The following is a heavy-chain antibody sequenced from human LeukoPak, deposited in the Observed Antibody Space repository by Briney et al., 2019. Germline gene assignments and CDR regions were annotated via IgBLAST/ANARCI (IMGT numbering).Heavy chain of an antibody. J-gene: IGHJ4*02. CDR3: ARTDSSGXYXXFDY. CDR1: GYSFTSYR. Sequence: GESLKISCKGSGYSFTSYRIGWVRQMPGKGLERMGIVYPXDSESRYSPSFQGQVTISADKSINTAYLRWSSLKASDTAMYYCARTDSSGXYXXFDYWGQGTLVTVSS. V-gene: IGHV5-51*01. D-gene: IGHD3-22*01. CDR2: VYPXDSES.